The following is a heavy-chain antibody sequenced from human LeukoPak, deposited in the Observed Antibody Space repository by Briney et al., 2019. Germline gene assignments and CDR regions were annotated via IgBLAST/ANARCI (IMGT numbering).Heavy chain of an antibody. CDR2: ISASGST. CDR3: AREGRSSTPGY. CDR1: GGSITRYY. D-gene: IGHD2-15*01. J-gene: IGHJ4*02. V-gene: IGHV4-4*07. Sequence: PSETLSLTCSVSGGSITRYYWSWVRQPAGKGLEWIGRISASGSTNYNPSLESRVTMSVATSKNQFSLKLTSVTAADTAIYYCAREGRSSTPGYWGQGTLVTVSS.